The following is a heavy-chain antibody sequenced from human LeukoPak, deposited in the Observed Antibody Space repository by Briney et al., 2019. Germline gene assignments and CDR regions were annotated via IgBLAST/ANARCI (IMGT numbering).Heavy chain of an antibody. J-gene: IGHJ4*02. CDR3: ARDFCGGDCYFDY. CDR2: INPSGGST. Sequence: ASVKVSCKASGYTFTSYYMHWVRQAPGQGLEWMGLINPSGGSTSYAQKFQGRVTMTRGTSTTTVYMELSSLRSEDTAVYYCARDFCGGDCYFDYWGQGTLVTVSS. V-gene: IGHV1-46*01. D-gene: IGHD2-21*02. CDR1: GYTFTSYY.